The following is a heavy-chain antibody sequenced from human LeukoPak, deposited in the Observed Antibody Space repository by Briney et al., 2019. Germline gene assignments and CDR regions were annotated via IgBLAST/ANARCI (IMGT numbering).Heavy chain of an antibody. D-gene: IGHD4-23*01. CDR3: ARDTPGYGGDDFDY. V-gene: IGHV3-30*02. Sequence: GGSLRLSCAASGFTFNTHGMHWVRQAPGKGLEWMTFILAGGDEYYYAECVKGRFTVSRDNSKNTLYLKMNSLRPEDTAVYYCARDTPGYGGDDFDYWGQGALVTVSS. CDR1: GFTFNTHG. J-gene: IGHJ4*02. CDR2: ILAGGDEY.